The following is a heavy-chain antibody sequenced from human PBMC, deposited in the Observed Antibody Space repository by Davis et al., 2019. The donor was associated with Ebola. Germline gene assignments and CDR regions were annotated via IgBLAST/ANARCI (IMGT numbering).Heavy chain of an antibody. CDR3: ARDHSSLDY. CDR1: GYTFNSHG. Sequence: ASVKVSCKASGYTFNSHGISWVRQAPGQGLEWLGWIGTYNGNTHYAQKLQGRITLTTDTSTTTAYMELRTLTSDDTAIYYCARDHSSLDYWGQGTLVTVSS. J-gene: IGHJ4*02. V-gene: IGHV1-18*01. D-gene: IGHD6-13*01. CDR2: IGTYNGNT.